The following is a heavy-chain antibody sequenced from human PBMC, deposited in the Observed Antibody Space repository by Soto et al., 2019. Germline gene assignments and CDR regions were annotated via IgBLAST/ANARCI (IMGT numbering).Heavy chain of an antibody. D-gene: IGHD2-15*01. CDR2: IIPIFGTA. CDR3: ARDGSGGSCYSYYYYGMDV. J-gene: IGHJ6*02. CDR1: GGTFSSYA. V-gene: IGHV1-69*01. Sequence: QVQLVQSGAEVKKPGSSVKVSCKASGGTFSSYAISWVRQAPGQGLEWMGGIIPIFGTANYAQKFQGRVTITADESTSTAYMELSSLRSEHTAVYYCARDGSGGSCYSYYYYGMDVWGQGTTVTVSS.